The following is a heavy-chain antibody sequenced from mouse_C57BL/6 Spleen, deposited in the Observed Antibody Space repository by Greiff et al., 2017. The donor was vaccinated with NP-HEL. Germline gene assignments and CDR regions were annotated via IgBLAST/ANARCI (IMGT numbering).Heavy chain of an antibody. CDR3: ARYTGTTGSYYAMDY. J-gene: IGHJ4*01. CDR2: ISYSGST. Sequence: EVMLVESGPGLAKPSQTLSLTCSVTGYSITSDYWNWIRKFPGNKLEYMGYISYSGSTYYNPSLKSRISITRDTSKNQYYLQLNSVTTEDTATYYCARYTGTTGSYYAMDYWGQGTSVTVSS. D-gene: IGHD2-14*01. V-gene: IGHV3-8*01. CDR1: GYSITSDY.